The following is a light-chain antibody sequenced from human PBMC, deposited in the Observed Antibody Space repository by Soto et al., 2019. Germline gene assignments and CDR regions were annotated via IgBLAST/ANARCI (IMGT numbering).Light chain of an antibody. J-gene: IGLJ2*01. CDR1: SSNIGARYE. CDR3: QSYDSSLSAVV. V-gene: IGLV1-40*03. CDR2: EDI. Sequence: QSALTQPPSVSGAPGQTVTISCTGSSSNIGARYEVHWYQQLPGTAPKLLIYEDIKRPSGVPDRFSGSKSGASASLAITGLLSEDEAEYYCQSYDSSLSAVVFGGGTQLTVL.